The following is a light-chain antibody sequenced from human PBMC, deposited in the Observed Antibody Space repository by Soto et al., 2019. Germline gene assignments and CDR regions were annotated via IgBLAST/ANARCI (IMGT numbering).Light chain of an antibody. V-gene: IGLV1-47*01. J-gene: IGLJ3*02. CDR1: SSNIGSNF. CDR3: AAWHDSLSVV. CDR2: RNN. Sequence: QPVLTQPPSASGTPGQRVTISCSGSSSNIGSNFVYWYQQLPGTAPKVLIYRNNQRHSGVPDRFSGSKSGTSASLAISGLRSEDEATYYCAAWHDSLSVVFGGGTKRAVL.